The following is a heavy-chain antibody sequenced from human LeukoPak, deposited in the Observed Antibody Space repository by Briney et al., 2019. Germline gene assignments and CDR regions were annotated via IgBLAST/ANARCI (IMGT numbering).Heavy chain of an antibody. D-gene: IGHD6-13*01. CDR1: GYTFTSYA. CDR3: ARDWGIAAAGADY. J-gene: IGHJ4*02. Sequence: ASVKVSCKASGYTFTSYAMNWVRQAPGQGLEWMGWINPNRGGTNYAQKFQGRVTMTRDTSISTAYMELSRLRSDDTAVYYCARDWGIAAAGADYWGQGTLVTVSS. CDR2: INPNRGGT. V-gene: IGHV1-2*02.